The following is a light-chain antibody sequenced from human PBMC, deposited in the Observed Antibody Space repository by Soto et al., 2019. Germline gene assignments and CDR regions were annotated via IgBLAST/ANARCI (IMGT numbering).Light chain of an antibody. J-gene: IGLJ1*01. V-gene: IGLV2-14*01. Sequence: QSVLTQPPSASGSPGQSVTISCTGTSSDVGDYDYVSWYQQHPGKAPKLMIYEVTYRPSGVSARFSGSKSGNTASLTVSGLQAEDEADYYCSSKRSSDTLYVFGTGTQVTLL. CDR1: SSDVGDYDY. CDR3: SSKRSSDTLYV. CDR2: EVT.